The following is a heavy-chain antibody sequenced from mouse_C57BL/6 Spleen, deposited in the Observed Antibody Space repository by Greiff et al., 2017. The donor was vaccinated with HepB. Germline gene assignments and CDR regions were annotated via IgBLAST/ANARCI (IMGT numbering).Heavy chain of an antibody. CDR2: ISSGGDYI. Sequence: EVKLVESGEGLVKPGGSLKLSCAASGFTFSSYAMSWVRQTPEKRLEWVAYISSGGDYIYYADTVKGRFTISRGNARNTLYLQMSSLKSEDTAMYYCTRGYGSSYRAWFAYWGQGTLVTVSA. CDR3: TRGYGSSYRAWFAY. J-gene: IGHJ3*01. D-gene: IGHD1-1*01. CDR1: GFTFSSYA. V-gene: IGHV5-9-1*02.